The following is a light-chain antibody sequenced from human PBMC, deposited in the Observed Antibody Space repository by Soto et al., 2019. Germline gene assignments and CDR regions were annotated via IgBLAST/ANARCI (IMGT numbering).Light chain of an antibody. J-gene: IGKJ2*01. Sequence: DIQMAQAPSTLSASVGDRVTITCRASQSISSWLAWYQQKPGKAPKLLIYKASSLESGVPSRFSGSGSGTEFTLTISSLQPDDFATYYCQQYNSYPYTFGQGTKLEIK. V-gene: IGKV1-5*03. CDR2: KAS. CDR1: QSISSW. CDR3: QQYNSYPYT.